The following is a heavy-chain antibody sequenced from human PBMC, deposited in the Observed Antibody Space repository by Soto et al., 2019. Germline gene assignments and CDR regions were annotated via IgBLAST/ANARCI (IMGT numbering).Heavy chain of an antibody. CDR2: IYWDDDK. V-gene: IGHV2-5*02. CDR1: GVAPGTSGGG. J-gene: IGHJ3*02. D-gene: IGHD2-15*01. Sequence: GVGPTLVKPTPTPPPTRTLSGVAPGTSGGGVGWVRPPPGKALEWLALIYWDDDKRYSPSLKSRLTITKDTSKNQVVLTMTNMDPVDTATYYCAPTEGRRAANAFDIWGQGTMVTVSS. CDR3: APTEGRRAANAFDI.